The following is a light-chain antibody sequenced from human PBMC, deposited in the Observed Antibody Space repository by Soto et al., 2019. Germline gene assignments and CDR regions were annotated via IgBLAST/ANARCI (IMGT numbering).Light chain of an antibody. CDR3: QQYGRFPRFT. J-gene: IGKJ3*01. V-gene: IGKV3-20*01. CDR2: GAS. CDR1: QSVSNSY. Sequence: EIVLTQSPGTLSLSPGERATLSCRASQSVSNSYLAWYQQKPGQAPRLLIYGASSRATGIPDRFRGSGSGTDFTLTISRLEPEDFAMYYCQQYGRFPRFTLVPGTKVDIK.